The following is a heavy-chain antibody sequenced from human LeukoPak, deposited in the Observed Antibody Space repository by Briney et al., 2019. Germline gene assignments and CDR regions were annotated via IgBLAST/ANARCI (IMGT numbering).Heavy chain of an antibody. J-gene: IGHJ4*02. CDR2: IRSKAYGGTT. CDR3: TRDGDTAMVDGLDY. D-gene: IGHD5-18*01. V-gene: IGHV3-49*04. CDR1: GFTVGDYA. Sequence: PGGSLRLSCTASGFTVGDYAMSWVRQAPGKGLEWVGFIRSKAYGGTTEYAASVKGRFTISRDDSKSIAYLQMNSLKTEDTAVYYCTRDGDTAMVDGLDYWGQGTLVTVSS.